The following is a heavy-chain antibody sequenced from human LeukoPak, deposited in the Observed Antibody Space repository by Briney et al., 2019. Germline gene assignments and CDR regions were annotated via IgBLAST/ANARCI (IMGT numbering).Heavy chain of an antibody. V-gene: IGHV4-59*01. D-gene: IGHD3-9*01. CDR2: IYYSGST. CDR1: GGSISSYY. Sequence: SETLSLTCTVSGGSISSYYWSWIRQPPGKGLEWIGYIYYSGSTNYNPSLKSRVTISVDTSKNQFSLKLSSVTAADTAVYYCARVFSAPILTGSYYFDYWGQGTLVTVSS. J-gene: IGHJ4*02. CDR3: ARVFSAPILTGSYYFDY.